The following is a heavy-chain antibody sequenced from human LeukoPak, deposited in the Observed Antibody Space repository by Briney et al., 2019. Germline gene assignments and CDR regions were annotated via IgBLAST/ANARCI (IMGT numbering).Heavy chain of an antibody. CDR3: ARRAVGNSYYYSMDV. Sequence: GGSLRLSCGASGFTFSSYGMHWVRQAPGKGLEWVAFIRYDGSNKYYADSVKGRFTISRDNSKNTLYLQMNSLRAEDTAVYYCARRAVGNSYYYSMDVWGKGTTVTVSS. CDR2: IRYDGSNK. CDR1: GFTFSSYG. V-gene: IGHV3-30*02. J-gene: IGHJ6*03. D-gene: IGHD6-19*01.